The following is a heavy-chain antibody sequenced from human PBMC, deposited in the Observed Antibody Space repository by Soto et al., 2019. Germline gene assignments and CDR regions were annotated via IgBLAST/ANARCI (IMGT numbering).Heavy chain of an antibody. V-gene: IGHV3-30-3*01. Sequence: PGGSLRLSCAASGFTFSSYAMHWVRQAPGKGLEWVAVISYDGSNKYYADSVKGRFTISRDNSKNTLYLQMNSLRAEDTAVYYCVRDLEGYNFWGQGTMVTVSS. CDR2: ISYDGSNK. J-gene: IGHJ3*01. CDR1: GFTFSSYA. D-gene: IGHD5-12*01. CDR3: VRDLEGYNF.